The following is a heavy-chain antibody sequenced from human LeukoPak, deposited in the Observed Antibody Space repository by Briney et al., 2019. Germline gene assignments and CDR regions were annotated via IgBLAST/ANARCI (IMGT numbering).Heavy chain of an antibody. Sequence: ASVKVSCKASGYTFTGYYLHWVRQAPGQGLEWMGWISPNTGDTNYAQKFQCRVTMTRDTSITTAYMELRSLRSDDRAVYYCARIGEDYWGQGTLVTVSS. CDR1: GYTFTGYY. V-gene: IGHV1-2*02. J-gene: IGHJ4*02. D-gene: IGHD3-10*01. CDR2: ISPNTGDT. CDR3: ARIGEDY.